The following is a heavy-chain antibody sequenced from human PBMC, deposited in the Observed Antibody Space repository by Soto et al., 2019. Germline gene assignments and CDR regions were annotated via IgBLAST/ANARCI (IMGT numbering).Heavy chain of an antibody. J-gene: IGHJ4*02. CDR1: GFFFSSYA. CDR2: IGGSGGYK. D-gene: IGHD6-13*01. V-gene: IGHV3-23*01. CDR3: AKDAAMVSSTFNYFDY. Sequence: EVQLLESGGGLVQPGGSLRLSCAASGFFFSSYAMSWVRQAPGKGLEWVSGIGGSGGYKSYADSVKGRFTISRDNSKNNLYLQMESLGAEDTAVYYCAKDAAMVSSTFNYFDYWGQGTLVAVSS.